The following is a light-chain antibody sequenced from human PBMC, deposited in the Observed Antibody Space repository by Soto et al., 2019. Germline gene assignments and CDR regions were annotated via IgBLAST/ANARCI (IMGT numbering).Light chain of an antibody. Sequence: QSVLTQPPSASGTPGQRVTISCSGISSNIGSNTVSWYQQLPGTAPKLLIYSNNQRPSGVPDRFSGSKSGTSAPLAISGLQSEDEADYYCAAWDDSLNGYYVFGTGTKVTVL. CDR2: SNN. CDR1: SSNIGSNT. V-gene: IGLV1-44*01. CDR3: AAWDDSLNGYYV. J-gene: IGLJ1*01.